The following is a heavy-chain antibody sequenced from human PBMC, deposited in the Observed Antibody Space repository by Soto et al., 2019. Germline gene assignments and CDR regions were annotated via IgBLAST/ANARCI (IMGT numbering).Heavy chain of an antibody. D-gene: IGHD3-22*01. Sequence: PGGSLRLSCAASGFTFSSYAMHWVRQAPGKGLEWVAVISYDGSNKYYADSVKGRFTISRDNSKNTLYLQMNSLRAEDTAVYYCARAPVTSYDSSGYEFDYWGQGTLVTVSS. CDR1: GFTFSSYA. CDR2: ISYDGSNK. J-gene: IGHJ4*02. V-gene: IGHV3-30-3*01. CDR3: ARAPVTSYDSSGYEFDY.